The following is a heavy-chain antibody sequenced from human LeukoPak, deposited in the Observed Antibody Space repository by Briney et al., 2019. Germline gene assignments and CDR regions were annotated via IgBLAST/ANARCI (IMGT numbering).Heavy chain of an antibody. J-gene: IGHJ3*02. Sequence: SETLSLTFAVYGGSFSGYYWSWIRQPPGKGLEWIGEINHSGSTNYNPSLKSRVTISVDTSKNQFSLKLSSVTAADTAVYYCATSYGDYGNAFDIWGQGTMVTVSS. CDR1: GGSFSGYY. V-gene: IGHV4-34*01. CDR2: INHSGST. CDR3: ATSYGDYGNAFDI. D-gene: IGHD4-17*01.